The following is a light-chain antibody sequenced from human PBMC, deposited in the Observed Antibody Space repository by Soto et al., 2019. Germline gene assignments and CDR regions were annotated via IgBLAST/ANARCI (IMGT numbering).Light chain of an antibody. CDR3: QQRSSGVT. CDR2: DAS. J-gene: IGKJ5*01. CDR1: ESISTY. V-gene: IGKV3-11*01. Sequence: EIVLTQSPATLSLSPGERATLSCRASESISTYLGWYQQKPGQAPRPLIYDASNRATGIPARFSGSGSGTDFTLTISSLEPEDSAVYLCQQRSSGVTFGQGTRLEIK.